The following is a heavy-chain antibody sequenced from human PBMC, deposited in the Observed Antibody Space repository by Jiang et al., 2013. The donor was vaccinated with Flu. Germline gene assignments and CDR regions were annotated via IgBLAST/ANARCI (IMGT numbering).Heavy chain of an antibody. V-gene: IGHV4-39*01. Sequence: GSGLVKPSETLSLTCAVSRGSINNTNEYWGWIRQSPGKGLEWIGSIYYSGSTYYNPSLKSRVTISVDTSQNLFSLRLHSVTAADTAVYYCATNIFRRIFGVVTHDAFAIWGQGTMVTVS. CDR2: IYYSGST. J-gene: IGHJ3*02. D-gene: IGHD3-3*01. CDR3: ATNIFRRIFGVVTHDAFAI. CDR1: RGSINNTNEY.